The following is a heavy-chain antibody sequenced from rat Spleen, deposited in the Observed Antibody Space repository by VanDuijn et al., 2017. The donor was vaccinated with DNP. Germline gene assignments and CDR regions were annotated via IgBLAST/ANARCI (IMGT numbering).Heavy chain of an antibody. CDR3: TLKTGGYWYFDF. J-gene: IGHJ1*01. V-gene: IGHV5-20*01. D-gene: IGHD5-1*01. CDR2: ISYDGGST. CDR1: GFTFSDYY. Sequence: EVQLAESGGGLVQPGRSLKLSCAASGFTFSDYYMAWVRQAPTKGLEWVASISYDGGSTYYRDSVKGRFTISRDNAKSSLYLQMDSLRSEDTATYYCTLKTGGYWYFDFWGPGTMVTVSS.